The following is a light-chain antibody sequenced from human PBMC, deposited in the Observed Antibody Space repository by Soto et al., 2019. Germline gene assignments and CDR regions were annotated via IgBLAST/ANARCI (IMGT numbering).Light chain of an antibody. J-gene: IGLJ1*01. CDR1: GSEVEAYNL. CDR3: CSYAGTVAYV. Sequence: QSVLTQPASVCGSPGQSITISCAGTGSEVEAYNLVSWYQQHPGKATKLIICEVNTRPSGISYSFSGSKSGVTASLTISGLQAEDEADYFCCSYAGTVAYVFGTGTKVTVL. CDR2: EVN. V-gene: IGLV2-23*02.